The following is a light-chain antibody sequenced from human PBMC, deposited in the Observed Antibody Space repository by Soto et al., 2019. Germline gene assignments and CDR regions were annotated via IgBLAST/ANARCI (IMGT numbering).Light chain of an antibody. J-gene: IGKJ1*01. Sequence: YSRASQSVITNLAWYQQKSGQAPRLLIFGASTRATGVPARFSCSGAETEIRLSIASSPSVDNLAYYCWQYKHSSWAFGQGTKVDI. CDR2: GAS. CDR1: QSVITN. V-gene: IGKV3-15*01. CDR3: WQYKHSSWA.